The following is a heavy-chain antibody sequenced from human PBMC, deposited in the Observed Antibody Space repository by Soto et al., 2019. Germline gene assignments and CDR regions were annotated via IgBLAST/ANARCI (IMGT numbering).Heavy chain of an antibody. D-gene: IGHD2-2*01. CDR1: GCSFSNYA. CDR3: ARDFPYCGSTSCYSAAPKY. J-gene: IGHJ4*02. V-gene: IGHV3-30-3*01. CDR2: MSHDGSSS. Sequence: PGGSLRLSWAAPGCSFSNYAMHWVRQTPDKGLEWVAVMSHDGSSSFYADSVKGRFTISRDNSKTTLYLQMNSLSTEDTAVYYCARDFPYCGSTSCYSAAPKYWGQGTLVTV.